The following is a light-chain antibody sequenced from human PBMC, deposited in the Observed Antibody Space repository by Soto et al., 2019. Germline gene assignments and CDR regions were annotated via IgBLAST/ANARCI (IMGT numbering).Light chain of an antibody. CDR2: GAS. V-gene: IGKV3-20*01. CDR1: QSVSSGY. Sequence: EIVLTQSPGTLSLSPGERATRSCRASQSVSSGYLAWYQQKPGQAPRLLIYGASIRAAGIPDRFSGSGSGADFTLTISRLEPEDFAVYYCQQYGSSPRTFGQGTKADIK. CDR3: QQYGSSPRT. J-gene: IGKJ1*01.